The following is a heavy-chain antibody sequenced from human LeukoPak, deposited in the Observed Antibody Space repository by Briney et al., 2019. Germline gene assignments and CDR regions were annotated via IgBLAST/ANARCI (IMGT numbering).Heavy chain of an antibody. CDR2: IYYSGGT. Sequence: PPETPCLTCTVSGGSISSYYWSWIRQPPGKGLEWIGYIYYSGGTNYNPSLKSRVTISVDTSKNQFSLKLSSVTAADTAVYYCARSGVTALSWVDPWGQG. J-gene: IGHJ5*02. D-gene: IGHD2-21*02. CDR1: GGSISSYY. CDR3: ARSGVTALSWVDP. V-gene: IGHV4-59*01.